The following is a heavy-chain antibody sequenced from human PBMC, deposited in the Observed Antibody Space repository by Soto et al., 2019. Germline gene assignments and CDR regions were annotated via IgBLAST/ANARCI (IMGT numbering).Heavy chain of an antibody. CDR1: GYTFTGYY. Sequence: ASVKVSCKASGYTFTGYYMHWVRQAPGQGLEWMGWINPNSGGTNYAQKFQGWVTMTRDTSISTAYMELSRLRSDDTAVYYCARLFGWLKGRIYYYYGMDVWGQGTTVTVSS. D-gene: IGHD3-16*01. V-gene: IGHV1-2*04. CDR3: ARLFGWLKGRIYYYYGMDV. CDR2: INPNSGGT. J-gene: IGHJ6*02.